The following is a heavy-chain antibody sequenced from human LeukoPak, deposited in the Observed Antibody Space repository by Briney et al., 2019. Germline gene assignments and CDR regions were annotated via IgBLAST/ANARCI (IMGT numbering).Heavy chain of an antibody. CDR1: GGSISSSCYY. V-gene: IGHV4-39*01. Sequence: SETLSLTCTVSGGSISSSCYYWGWIRQPPGKGLDWIGSIYYSGSTYYNPSLKSRVTISVDTSKNQFSLKLSSVTAAATAGYYCARRRGIASCFDPWGQGTLVTVSS. CDR2: IYYSGST. D-gene: IGHD2-21*01. CDR3: ARRRGIASCFDP. J-gene: IGHJ5*02.